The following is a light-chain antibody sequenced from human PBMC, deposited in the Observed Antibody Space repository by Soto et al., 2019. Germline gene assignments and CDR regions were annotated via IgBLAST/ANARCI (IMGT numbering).Light chain of an antibody. V-gene: IGKV1-27*01. CDR1: QAIDQS. J-gene: IGKJ3*01. CDR3: QEPNGDLPVA. CDR2: AAS. Sequence: DIQMTQSPSSLSASVGDRVTITCRSSQAIDQSVAWYQQKPGQVPKLLIYAASTLHSGVPSRFSGSGVGTHFTLAISGLQHEEGSSYFCQEPNGDLPVAFGPAPTVDV.